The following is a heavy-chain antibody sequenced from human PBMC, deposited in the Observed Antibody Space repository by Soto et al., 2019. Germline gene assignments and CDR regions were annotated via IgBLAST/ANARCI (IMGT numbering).Heavy chain of an antibody. CDR2: IKQDGSEK. D-gene: IGHD3-3*01. CDR1: GFTFSSYW. CDR3: ARDRYSYYDFWSGSLPYYYYGMDV. J-gene: IGHJ6*02. Sequence: GGSLRLFCAASGFTFSSYWMSWVRQAPGKGLEWVANIKQDGSEKYYVDSVKGRFTISRDNAKNSLYLQMNSLRVEDTAVYYCARDRYSYYDFWSGSLPYYYYGMDVWGQGTTVTVSS. V-gene: IGHV3-7*01.